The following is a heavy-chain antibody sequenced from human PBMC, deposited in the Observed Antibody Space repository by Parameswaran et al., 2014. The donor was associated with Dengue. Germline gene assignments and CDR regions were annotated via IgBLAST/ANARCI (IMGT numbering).Heavy chain of an antibody. CDR2: IYYSGST. Sequence: PGKGLEWIGSIYYSGSTYYNPSLKSRVTISVDTSKNQFSLKLSSVTAADTAVYYCATLSPYYDYDHYWGQGTLVTVSS. J-gene: IGHJ4*02. CDR3: ATLSPYYDYDHY. D-gene: IGHD3-16*01. V-gene: IGHV4-39*01.